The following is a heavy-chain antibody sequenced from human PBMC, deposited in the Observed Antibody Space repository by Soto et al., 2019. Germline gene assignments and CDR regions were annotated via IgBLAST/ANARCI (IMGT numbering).Heavy chain of an antibody. CDR1: GFTFSNYA. J-gene: IGHJ4*02. CDR3: AKEYYVDFDFFDY. CDR2: ISGNSDST. D-gene: IGHD3-16*01. Sequence: EVQLLESGGGLVQPGGSLRLSCAASGFTFSNYATGWARQAPGKGLEWVSSISGNSDSTDYAESVRGRFTIARDNSRNTLYLQMNSLRAEDTAVYFCAKEYYVDFDFFDYWGQGTLVTVSS. V-gene: IGHV3-23*01.